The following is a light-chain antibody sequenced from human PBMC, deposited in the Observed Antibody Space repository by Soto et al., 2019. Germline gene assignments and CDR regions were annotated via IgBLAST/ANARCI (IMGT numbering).Light chain of an antibody. CDR1: QSVSSF. CDR3: QQRANWPLT. CDR2: NVS. Sequence: EIVLTQSPATLYLSPGERATLSCRASQSVSSFLAWYQQKPGQAPRLLIYNVSNRATGIPAKFSGSGSGTDFTLTISSLEREDFAVYYCQQRANWPLTSGGGTKVEIK. J-gene: IGKJ4*01. V-gene: IGKV3-11*01.